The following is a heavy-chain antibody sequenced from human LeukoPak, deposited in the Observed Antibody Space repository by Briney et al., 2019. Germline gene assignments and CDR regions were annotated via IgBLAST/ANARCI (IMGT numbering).Heavy chain of an antibody. D-gene: IGHD3-22*01. V-gene: IGHV3-23*01. CDR3: AKVTIGDFWMGYDSSGYSYYFDY. J-gene: IGHJ4*02. CDR2: ISGSGGST. CDR1: GFAFSSYS. Sequence: GGSLRLSCTASGFAFSSYSMNWVRQAPGKGLEWVSAISGSGGSTYYADSVKGRFTISRDNSKNTLYLQMNSLRAEDTAVYYCAKVTIGDFWMGYDSSGYSYYFDYWGQGTLVTVSS.